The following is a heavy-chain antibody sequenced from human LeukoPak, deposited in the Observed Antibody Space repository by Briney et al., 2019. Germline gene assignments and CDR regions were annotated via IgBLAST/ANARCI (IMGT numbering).Heavy chain of an antibody. CDR2: ISGDGGST. J-gene: IGHJ4*02. V-gene: IGHV3-43*02. CDR1: GXTFDDYA. CDR3: ANFYYDSSGYYSTS. Sequence: GGSLRLSCAASGXTFDDYAMHWVRQAPGKGLEWVWLISGDGGSTYYADSVKGRFTISRDNSKNSLYLQMNSLRTEDTALYYCANFYYDSSGYYSTSWGQGTLVTVSS. D-gene: IGHD3-22*01.